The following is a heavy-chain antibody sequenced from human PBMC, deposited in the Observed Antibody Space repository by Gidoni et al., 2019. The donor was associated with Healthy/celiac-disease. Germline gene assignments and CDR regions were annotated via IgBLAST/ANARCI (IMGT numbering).Heavy chain of an antibody. D-gene: IGHD2-2*01. CDR3: ARDGCSSTSCYGAEYFQH. V-gene: IGHV1-69*01. Sequence: QVQLVQSGAEVKKPGSSVKVSCKASGGTCSSYAISWVRQAPGQGLEWMGGILPIFGTANYAQKFQGRVTITADESTSTAYMELSSLRSEDTAVYYCARDGCSSTSCYGAEYFQHWGQGTLVTVSS. J-gene: IGHJ1*01. CDR1: GGTCSSYA. CDR2: ILPIFGTA.